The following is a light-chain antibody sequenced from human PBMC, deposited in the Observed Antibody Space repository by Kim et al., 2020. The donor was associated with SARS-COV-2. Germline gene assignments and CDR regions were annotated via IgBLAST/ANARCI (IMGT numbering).Light chain of an antibody. CDR3: NSRDRSGKPLRV. CDR1: SLRSYY. Sequence: LGQTVRITCQGDSLRSYYASWYQQTPGQAPVLVIYGKNTRPSGIPDRFSGSSSGNTASLTITGAQAEDEADYYCNSRDRSGKPLRVFGGGTQLTVL. J-gene: IGLJ3*02. V-gene: IGLV3-19*01. CDR2: GKN.